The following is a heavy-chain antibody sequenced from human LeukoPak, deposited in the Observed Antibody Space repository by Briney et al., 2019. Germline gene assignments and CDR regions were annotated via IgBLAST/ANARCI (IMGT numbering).Heavy chain of an antibody. V-gene: IGHV4-38-2*02. CDR1: GYSISSGYY. D-gene: IGHD2-2*01. CDR3: ARDLCRSSNCHEGNWFDP. J-gene: IGHJ5*02. Sequence: SETLSLTCGVSGYSISSGYYWGWIRQPPGKGLEWIGIIHHSGSTYYNPSLKSRVTISVDTSENQFYLKVTSVTAADTAVYYCARDLCRSSNCHEGNWFDPWGQGTLVTVSS. CDR2: IHHSGST.